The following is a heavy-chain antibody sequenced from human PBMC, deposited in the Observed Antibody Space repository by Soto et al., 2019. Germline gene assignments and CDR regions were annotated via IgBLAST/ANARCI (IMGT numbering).Heavy chain of an antibody. J-gene: IGHJ6*02. V-gene: IGHV1-2*04. D-gene: IGHD2-15*01. CDR2: INPNSGGT. CDR3: ARGCSGGSCYYGMDV. CDR1: GYTFTGYY. Sequence: GASVKVSCKASGYTFTGYYMHWVRQAPGQGLEWMGWINPNSGGTNYAKKFQGWVTMTRDTSISTAYMELSRLRSDDTAVYYCARGCSGGSCYYGMDVWGQGTTVTVSS.